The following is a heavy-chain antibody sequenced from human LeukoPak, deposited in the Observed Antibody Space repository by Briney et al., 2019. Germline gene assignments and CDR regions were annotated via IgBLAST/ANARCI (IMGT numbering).Heavy chain of an antibody. D-gene: IGHD6-13*01. CDR2: ISGSGGST. J-gene: IGHJ4*02. CDR3: AKDHAVIAAADNVIDY. V-gene: IGHV3-23*01. CDR1: GFTFSSYA. Sequence: GGSLRLSCAASGFTFSSYAMSWVRQAPGKGLEWVSAISGSGGSTYYADSVKGRFTISRDNSKNTLYLQMNSLRAEDTAVYYCAKDHAVIAAADNVIDYWGQGTLVTVSS.